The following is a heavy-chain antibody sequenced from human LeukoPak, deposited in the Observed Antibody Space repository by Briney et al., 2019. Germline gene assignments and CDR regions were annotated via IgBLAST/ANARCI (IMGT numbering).Heavy chain of an antibody. V-gene: IGHV3-23*01. D-gene: IGHD5-18*01. CDR3: AKGYSYGYVLEY. CDR1: GFTFSSFA. Sequence: GGYLRLYCAASGFTFSSFALIWHRQAPGKGLEGVSDVSGSGGSTYYADSVKGRFTISRDDTKNTLYLQMNSLRAEDTAVYYCAKGYSYGYVLEYWGQGTLVTVSS. J-gene: IGHJ4*02. CDR2: VSGSGGST.